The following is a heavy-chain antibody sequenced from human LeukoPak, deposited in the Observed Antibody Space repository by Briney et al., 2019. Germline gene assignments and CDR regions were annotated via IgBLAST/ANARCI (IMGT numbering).Heavy chain of an antibody. CDR3: AKRHGLIDTRHFDY. Sequence: GGSLRLSCAAFGFTFTNYGFSWVRQVPGKGLEWVSAISSTGRTIYYAESVKGRFTISRDDSKNTVYLQMNNLRAEDTAVYYCAKRHGLIDTRHFDYWGQGTLVTISS. CDR2: ISSTGRTI. V-gene: IGHV3-23*01. CDR1: GFTFTNYG. J-gene: IGHJ4*02. D-gene: IGHD3-22*01.